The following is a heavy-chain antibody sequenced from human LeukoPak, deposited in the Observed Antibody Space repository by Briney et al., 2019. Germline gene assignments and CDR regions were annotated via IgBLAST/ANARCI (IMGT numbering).Heavy chain of an antibody. CDR2: ISWNSGSI. V-gene: IGHV3-9*01. CDR1: GFTFDDYA. J-gene: IGHJ4*02. CDR3: AKDQLPFYSSTLAVDY. Sequence: PGGSLRLSCAASGFTFDDYAMHWVRQAPGKGLEWVSGISWNSGSIGYADSVKGRFTISRDNSKNTLYLQMNSLRAEDTAVYYCAKDQLPFYSSTLAVDYWGQGTLVTVSS. D-gene: IGHD6-13*01.